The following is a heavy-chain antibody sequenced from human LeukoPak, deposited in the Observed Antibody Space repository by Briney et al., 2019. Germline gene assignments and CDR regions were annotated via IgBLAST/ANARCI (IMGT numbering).Heavy chain of an antibody. J-gene: IGHJ3*02. CDR2: IYPGDSDT. Sequence: GESLKISCKGSGYSFTSFWIGWVRQMPGKGLEWMGIIYPGDSDTRYSPSFQGQVTISADKSISTAYLQWSSLKASDTAMYYCAISAYYYGSRSSRAFDIWGQGTMVTVSS. D-gene: IGHD3-10*01. CDR1: GYSFTSFW. V-gene: IGHV5-51*01. CDR3: AISAYYYGSRSSRAFDI.